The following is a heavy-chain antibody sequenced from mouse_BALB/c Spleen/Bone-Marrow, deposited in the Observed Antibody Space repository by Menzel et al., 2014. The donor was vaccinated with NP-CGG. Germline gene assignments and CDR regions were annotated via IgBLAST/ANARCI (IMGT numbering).Heavy chain of an antibody. CDR2: ISYDGSN. CDR1: GYSITSGYY. V-gene: IGHV3-6*02. D-gene: IGHD5-5*01. Sequence: VQLKESGPGLVKPSQSLSLTCSVTGYSITSGYYWNWIRQFPGNKLEWMGYISYDGSNNYNPSLKNRISITRDTSKNQFFLELNSVTTEDTATYYCAKGGIYLMDYWGQGTSVTVSS. J-gene: IGHJ4*01. CDR3: AKGGIYLMDY.